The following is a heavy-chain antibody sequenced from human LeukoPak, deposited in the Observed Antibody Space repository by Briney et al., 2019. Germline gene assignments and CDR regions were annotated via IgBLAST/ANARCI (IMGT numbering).Heavy chain of an antibody. Sequence: GGSLRLSCAASGFTFNTYWVHWVRQAPGKGLVWVARISNDGSTTNYADSVKGRLTISRDNAEHTLYLQMNSLKAEDTAVFHCARHPFGSGSSWGQGTLVTVSS. V-gene: IGHV3-74*01. D-gene: IGHD3-10*01. CDR3: ARHPFGSGSS. J-gene: IGHJ4*02. CDR1: GFTFNTYW. CDR2: ISNDGSTT.